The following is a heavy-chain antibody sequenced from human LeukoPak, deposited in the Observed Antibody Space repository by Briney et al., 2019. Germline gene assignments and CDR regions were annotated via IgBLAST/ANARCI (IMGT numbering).Heavy chain of an antibody. J-gene: IGHJ2*01. Sequence: SETLSLTCTVSGGSISSYYWSWIRQPPGKGLEWIGYIYYSGSTNYNPSLKSRVTISVDTSKNQFSLKLSSVTASDTAVYYCARPSEYYDFWSGYSHWYFDLWGRGTLVTVSS. V-gene: IGHV4-59*08. D-gene: IGHD3-3*01. CDR1: GGSISSYY. CDR2: IYYSGST. CDR3: ARPSEYYDFWSGYSHWYFDL.